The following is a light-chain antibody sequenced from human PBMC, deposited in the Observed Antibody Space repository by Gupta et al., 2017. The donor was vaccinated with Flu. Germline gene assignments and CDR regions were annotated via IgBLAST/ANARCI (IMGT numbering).Light chain of an antibody. CDR3: QQYDRSPGT. CDR1: QSVTYDY. CDR2: AAS. Sequence: EIVLTQSPGTLSLSPGERATLSCRASQSVTYDYLAWYQQKPGQAPRLLIYAASTRAAGIPDRFTGSGSGTDFTLTISGLEPEDSAVFYCQQYDRSPGTFGQGTQVEVK. J-gene: IGKJ1*01. V-gene: IGKV3-20*01.